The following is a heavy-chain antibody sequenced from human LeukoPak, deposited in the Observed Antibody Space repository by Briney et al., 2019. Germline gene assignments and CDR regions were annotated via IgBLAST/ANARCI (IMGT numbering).Heavy chain of an antibody. D-gene: IGHD7-27*01. Sequence: GGSLRLSCTASGFTFSSYSLNWVRQAPGKGLEWVSSVSTGSNYIYYADSVKGRFTISRDNDKNSLYLQVNSLRVEDTAVYYCARATRTNWGSGAYWYFDLWGRGTLVTVSS. CDR3: ARATRTNWGSGAYWYFDL. V-gene: IGHV3-21*01. J-gene: IGHJ2*01. CDR1: GFTFSSYS. CDR2: VSTGSNYI.